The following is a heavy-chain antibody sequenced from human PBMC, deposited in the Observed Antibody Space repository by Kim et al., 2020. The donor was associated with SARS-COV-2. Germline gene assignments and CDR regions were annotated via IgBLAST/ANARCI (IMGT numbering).Heavy chain of an antibody. CDR3: TRDGPTEVD. J-gene: IGHJ4*02. D-gene: IGHD2-15*01. Sequence: GGSLRLSCAASGFMFSSYWIAWVRQAPGKGLEWVANINQDGSQKNYGNSVQGRFIISRDNAKNSVFVQMNSLRAEDTAIYYCTRDGPTEVDWGQGTLVTVSS. V-gene: IGHV3-7*01. CDR2: INQDGSQK. CDR1: GFMFSSYW.